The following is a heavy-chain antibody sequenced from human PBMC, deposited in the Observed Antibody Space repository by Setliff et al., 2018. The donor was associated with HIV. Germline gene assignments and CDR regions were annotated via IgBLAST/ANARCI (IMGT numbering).Heavy chain of an antibody. CDR3: ARVVKGYNWNYFDY. V-gene: IGHV4-39*07. J-gene: IGHJ4*02. Sequence: PSETLSLTCTVSGASIGSSTYYWGWIRQPPGKGPEWIANILYGGNTYYSPSLESRVTMSVDTSKNQFSLRVGSVTAADTAVYYCARVVKGYNWNYFDYWGQGTLVTVSS. CDR2: ILYGGNT. CDR1: GASIGSSTYY. D-gene: IGHD1-20*01.